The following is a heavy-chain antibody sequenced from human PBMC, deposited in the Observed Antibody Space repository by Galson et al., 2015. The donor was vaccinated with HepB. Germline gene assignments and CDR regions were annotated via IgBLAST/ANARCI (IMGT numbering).Heavy chain of an antibody. D-gene: IGHD2-15*01. Sequence: QSGAEVKKPGESLKISCEASGYRFSIYWIGWVRQMPGRGLEWMGSIYPSASKTRYSPSFQGQVTISVDKSISTAYLQWSSLKASDTAMYYCARRQIYGSGFCSMDLWGRGTTVIVSS. CDR3: ARRQIYGSGFCSMDL. J-gene: IGHJ6*02. CDR1: GYRFSIYW. V-gene: IGHV5-51*01. CDR2: IYPSASKT.